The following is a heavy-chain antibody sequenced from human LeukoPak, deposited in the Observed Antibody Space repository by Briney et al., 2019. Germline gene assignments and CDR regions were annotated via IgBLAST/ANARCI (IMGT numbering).Heavy chain of an antibody. J-gene: IGHJ4*02. CDR2: INPNSGGT. CDR1: GYTFTSYA. D-gene: IGHD2-15*01. V-gene: IGHV1-2*02. Sequence: GASVKVSCKASGYTFTSYAMNWVRQAPGQGREWMGWINPNSGGTKYAQKFQGRVTMTRDTSISTAYMELSRLRSDDTAVYYCARPVLGDGTVAAQFEHWGQGTLVTVSS. CDR3: ARPVLGDGTVAAQFEH.